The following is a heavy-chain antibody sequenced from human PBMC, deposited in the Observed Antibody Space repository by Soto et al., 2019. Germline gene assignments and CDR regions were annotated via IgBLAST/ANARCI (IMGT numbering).Heavy chain of an antibody. V-gene: IGHV3-23*01. CDR1: GFTFSSYA. D-gene: IGHD6-13*01. J-gene: IGHJ4*02. CDR3: AKEFNQGVYSSSWYGVDY. Sequence: GGSLRLSCAASGFTFSSYAMSWVRQAPGKGLEWVSAISGSGGSTYYADSVKGRFTISRDNSKNTLYLQMNSLRAEDTAVYYYAKEFNQGVYSSSWYGVDYWGQGTLVTVSS. CDR2: ISGSGGST.